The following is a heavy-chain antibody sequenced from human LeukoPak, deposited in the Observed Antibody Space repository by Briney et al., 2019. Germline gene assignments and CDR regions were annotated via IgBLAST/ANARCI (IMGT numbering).Heavy chain of an antibody. CDR3: ARDDVYGDRDFDY. J-gene: IGHJ4*02. D-gene: IGHD4-17*01. Sequence: VSSVNVSCKSSGYTFTSYGINWVRQAPGQGLEWMGWISAYNGNTNYAQKLQGRVTMTTDTSTSTASMEMRSLRSDDTAEYCCARDDVYGDRDFDYWGQGTLVTVSS. CDR1: GYTFTSYG. CDR2: ISAYNGNT. V-gene: IGHV1-18*01.